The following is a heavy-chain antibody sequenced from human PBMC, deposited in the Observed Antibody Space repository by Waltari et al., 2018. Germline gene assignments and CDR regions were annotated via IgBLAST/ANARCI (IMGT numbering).Heavy chain of an antibody. V-gene: IGHV1-69*13. D-gene: IGHD3-16*02. J-gene: IGHJ4*02. CDR1: GGTFRSSA. CDR3: ARTPNNWGSYRYLDY. Sequence: QVQLVQSGAEVKKPGSSVKVSCKASGGTFRSSALSWVRQAPGQGLEWMGGIIPIFGTANYAQKFQGRVTITADESTSTAYMELSSLRSEDTAVYYCARTPNNWGSYRYLDYWGQGTLVTVSS. CDR2: IIPIFGTA.